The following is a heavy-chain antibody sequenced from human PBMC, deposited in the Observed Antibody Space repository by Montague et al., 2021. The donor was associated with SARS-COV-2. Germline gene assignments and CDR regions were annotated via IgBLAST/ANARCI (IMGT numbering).Heavy chain of an antibody. V-gene: IGHV4-31*03. CDR2: IYYSGXT. J-gene: IGHJ3*02. Sequence: TLSLTCTVSGGSISSGGYYWSWIRQHPGKGLEWIGYIYYSGXTXYXXXXKXRVTISVDTSKNQFSLKPSSVTAADTAVYYCARVRITMIVVVDAFDIWGQGTMVTVSS. CDR1: GGSISSGGYY. D-gene: IGHD3-22*01. CDR3: ARVRITMIVVVDAFDI.